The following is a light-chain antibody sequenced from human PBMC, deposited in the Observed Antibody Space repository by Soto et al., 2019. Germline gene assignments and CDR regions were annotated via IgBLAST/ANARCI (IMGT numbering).Light chain of an antibody. CDR2: DAS. J-gene: IGKJ4*02. Sequence: DIQMTQSPSSLSASVGDRVTITCRASQAISNYLAWYQQKPGKVPKLLIYDASTLQSGVTSRFSGSGSGTDFTLTITSQQPEDVAANYCQKYNSAPFTF. V-gene: IGKV1-27*01. CDR1: QAISNY. CDR3: QKYNSAPFT.